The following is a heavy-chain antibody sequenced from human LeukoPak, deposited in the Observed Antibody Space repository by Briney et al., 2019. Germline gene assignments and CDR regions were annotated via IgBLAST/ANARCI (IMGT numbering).Heavy chain of an antibody. J-gene: IGHJ3*01. V-gene: IGHV3-30*04. CDR3: AGESFDF. Sequence: GRSLTLSCAASGFSFSNYAMDWVRQAPGKGLEWVAVISKDGSMKYYSDSVKGRFTVSRDNSIHTLYLEMNSLKTEDTAVYYCAGESFDFWSQGTMVTVSS. CDR1: GFSFSNYA. CDR2: ISKDGSMK.